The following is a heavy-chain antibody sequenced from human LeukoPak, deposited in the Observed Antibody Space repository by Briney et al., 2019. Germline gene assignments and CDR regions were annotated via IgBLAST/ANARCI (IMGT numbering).Heavy chain of an antibody. CDR3: ARDPLYYDFWSGPTDAFDI. V-gene: IGHV3-30*03. CDR2: ISYDGSNK. CDR1: GFTFSSYG. D-gene: IGHD3-3*01. Sequence: GGSLRLSCAASGFTFSSYGMHWVRQAPGKGLEWVAVISYDGSNKYYPDSVKGRFTISRDNSKNTLYLQMNSLRAEDTAVYYCARDPLYYDFWSGPTDAFDIWGQGTMVTVSS. J-gene: IGHJ3*02.